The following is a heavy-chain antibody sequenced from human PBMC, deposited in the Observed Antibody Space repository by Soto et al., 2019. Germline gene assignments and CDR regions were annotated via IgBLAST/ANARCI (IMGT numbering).Heavy chain of an antibody. Sequence: PGGSLRLSCAGSGFTFNNYAMSWVRQAPGKGLEWVSAISANGQGIYYADSVKGRFIISRDSSKNTVFLHMDSLTAEDTAVYYCSKVRDGPRDQFHNWGQGTLVTVSS. CDR2: ISANGQGI. D-gene: IGHD2-2*01. CDR3: SKVRDGPRDQFHN. V-gene: IGHV3-23*01. J-gene: IGHJ4*02. CDR1: GFTFNNYA.